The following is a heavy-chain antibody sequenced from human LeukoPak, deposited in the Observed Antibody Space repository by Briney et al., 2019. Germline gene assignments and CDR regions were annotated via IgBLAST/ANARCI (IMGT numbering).Heavy chain of an antibody. V-gene: IGHV1-69*13. D-gene: IGHD5-18*01. Sequence: GASVKVSCKASGGTFISYAISWVRQAPGQGLEWMGGIIPIFGTANYAQKFQGRVTITADESTSTAYMELSSLRFEDTAVYYCAMSGYSYGTISLNWFDPWGQGTLVTVSS. CDR3: AMSGYSYGTISLNWFDP. J-gene: IGHJ5*02. CDR1: GGTFISYA. CDR2: IIPIFGTA.